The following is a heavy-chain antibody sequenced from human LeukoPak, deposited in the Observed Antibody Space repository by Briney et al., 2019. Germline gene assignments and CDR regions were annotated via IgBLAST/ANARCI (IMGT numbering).Heavy chain of an antibody. V-gene: IGHV4-31*03. CDR2: IYYSGST. D-gene: IGHD3-3*02. Sequence: SETLSLTCTVSGGSISSGGYYWSWVRQPPGKGLEWIGYIYYSGSTFHNPSLKSRVTISVDTSKNQFSLKLNSVTAADTAVYYCAADLQAFAFDIWGQGTMVTVSS. CDR1: GGSISSGGYY. CDR3: AADLQAFAFDI. J-gene: IGHJ3*02.